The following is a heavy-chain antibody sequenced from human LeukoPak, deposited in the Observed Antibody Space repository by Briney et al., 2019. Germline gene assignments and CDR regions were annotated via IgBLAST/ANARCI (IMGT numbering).Heavy chain of an antibody. J-gene: IGHJ6*02. CDR2: IAYDGSST. Sequence: PGGSLRLSCAASGFTFSSYSMNWVRQAPGKGLEWVAVIAYDGSSTVYADSVKGRFTISRDNSKNTLYLQMNSLRTEDTAVYYCARGASTAAKYGMDVWGRGTAVTVSS. D-gene: IGHD2-21*02. CDR1: GFTFSSYS. V-gene: IGHV3-30*03. CDR3: ARGASTAAKYGMDV.